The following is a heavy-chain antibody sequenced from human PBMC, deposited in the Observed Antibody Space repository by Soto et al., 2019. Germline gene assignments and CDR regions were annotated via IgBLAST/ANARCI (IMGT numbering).Heavy chain of an antibody. Sequence: SVKVSCKASGGTFSSYAIRWVRQAPGQGLEWMGGIIPIFGTANYAQKFQGRVTITADESTSTAYMELSSLRSEDTAVYYCARTPKYYYDSSGYYLGVNWFDPWGQGTMVTVYS. CDR1: GGTFSSYA. D-gene: IGHD3-22*01. CDR2: IIPIFGTA. CDR3: ARTPKYYYDSSGYYLGVNWFDP. V-gene: IGHV1-69*13. J-gene: IGHJ5*02.